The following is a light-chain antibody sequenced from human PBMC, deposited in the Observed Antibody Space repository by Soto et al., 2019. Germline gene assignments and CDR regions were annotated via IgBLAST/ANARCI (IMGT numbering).Light chain of an antibody. V-gene: IGLV1-44*01. CDR2: TNN. CDR1: SSNIGSNP. J-gene: IGLJ2*01. CDR3: ASWPFSLTAVV. Sequence: QSVLTQSPSASGTPGQTVTISCSGSSSNIGSNPVDWYQQLPGTAPKVLIYTNNQRPSGVPDRFSGSKSGTSASLAISGLPSSYYAQYYCASWPFSLTAVVFGPRTKLPLL.